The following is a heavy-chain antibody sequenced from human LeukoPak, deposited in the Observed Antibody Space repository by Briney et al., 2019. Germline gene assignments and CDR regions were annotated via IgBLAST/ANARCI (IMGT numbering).Heavy chain of an antibody. CDR1: GFTFSSYA. CDR2: ISGSGGST. D-gene: IGHD6-19*01. J-gene: IGHJ4*02. CDR3: AKGGYSSGWYGDH. Sequence: GGSLRLSCAASGFTFSSYAMSWVRQAPGKGLEWVSAISGSGGSTYYADSVKGRFTISGDNSKNTLYLQMNSLKAEDTALYYCAKGGYSSGWYGDHWGQGTLVTVSS. V-gene: IGHV3-23*01.